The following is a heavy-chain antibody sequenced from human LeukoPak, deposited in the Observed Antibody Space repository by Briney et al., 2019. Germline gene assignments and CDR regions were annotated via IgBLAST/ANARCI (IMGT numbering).Heavy chain of an antibody. CDR2: ISAYNGNT. V-gene: IGHV1-18*01. CDR1: GYTFTSYG. J-gene: IGHJ4*02. Sequence: ASVKVSCKASGYTFTSYGISWVRQAPGQGLEWMGWISAYNGNTNYAQKLQGRVTMTTDTSTSTAYMELRSLRSDDTAVNYCALHTIVVVPAAMGHWGQGTLVTVSS. CDR3: ALHTIVVVPAAMGH. D-gene: IGHD2-2*01.